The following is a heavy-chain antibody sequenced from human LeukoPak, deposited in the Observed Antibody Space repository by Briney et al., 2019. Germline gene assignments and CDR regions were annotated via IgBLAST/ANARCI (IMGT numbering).Heavy chain of an antibody. CDR1: GFTFSSYS. V-gene: IGHV3-21*01. D-gene: IGHD1-26*01. J-gene: IGHJ4*02. Sequence: GGSLRLSCAASGFTFSSYSMNWVRQAPGKGLEWVSSISSSSSYIYYADSVKGRFTISRDNAKNSLYLQMNSLRAEDTAVYYCARELVGATTRYFDYWGQGTLVTVSS. CDR3: ARELVGATTRYFDY. CDR2: ISSSSSYI.